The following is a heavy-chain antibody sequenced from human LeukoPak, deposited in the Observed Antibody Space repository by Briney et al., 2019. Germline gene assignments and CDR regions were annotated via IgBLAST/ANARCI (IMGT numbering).Heavy chain of an antibody. Sequence: PSETLSLTCTVTVFSISGYYLSSIRQPPGKGPDWIGYIYYSGSTNYNPSLKSRVTISVNTSNNQLSLNLSSVTAADTAVYYCARQGERPGISAYWGQGTLVTVSS. CDR2: IYYSGST. CDR1: VFSISGYY. D-gene: IGHD1-26*01. CDR3: ARQGERPGISAY. V-gene: IGHV4-59*08. J-gene: IGHJ4*02.